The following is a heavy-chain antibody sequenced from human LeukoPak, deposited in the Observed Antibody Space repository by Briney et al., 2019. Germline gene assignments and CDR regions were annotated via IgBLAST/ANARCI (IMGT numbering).Heavy chain of an antibody. D-gene: IGHD3-10*01. CDR1: GGSISSGGYS. CDR3: ARAVRYYYGSGEKATEWFDP. J-gene: IGHJ5*02. V-gene: IGHV4-30-2*01. CDR2: IYHSGST. Sequence: SQTLSLTCAVSGGSISSGGYSWSWIRQPPGKGLEWIGYIYHSGSTYYNPSLKSRVTISVDRSKNQFSLKLSSVTAADTAVYYCARAVRYYYGSGEKATEWFDPWGQGTLVTVSS.